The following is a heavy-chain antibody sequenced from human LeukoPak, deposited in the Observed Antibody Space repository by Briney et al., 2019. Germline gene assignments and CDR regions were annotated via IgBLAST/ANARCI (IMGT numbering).Heavy chain of an antibody. D-gene: IGHD6-19*01. CDR1: GFTFSNYW. Sequence: GGSLRLSCAASGFTFSNYWMHWVRQAPGRGLVWVSRINSDARSTSYADSVKGRFTISRDNAKNTLYLQMNSLRAEDTAVYYCARGADTGYSSDSWGQGTLVTVSS. CDR2: INSDARST. V-gene: IGHV3-74*01. CDR3: ARGADTGYSSDS. J-gene: IGHJ5*02.